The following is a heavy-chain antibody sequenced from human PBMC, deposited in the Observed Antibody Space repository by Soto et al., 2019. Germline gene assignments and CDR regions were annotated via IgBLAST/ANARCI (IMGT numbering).Heavy chain of an antibody. D-gene: IGHD3-3*01. CDR1: GYTFTSYD. V-gene: IGHV1-8*01. CDR2: MNPNTGST. Sequence: QVQLVQSGAEVKRPGASVKVACKASGYTFTSYDVNWVRQATGHGLEWMGWMNPNTGSTGYAQKFQGRVTMTRNTSINTAYMELSSLISEDTAVYYCATNYDFGSGYSQSREGGFDFWGQGTLLIVSS. J-gene: IGHJ3*01. CDR3: ATNYDFGSGYSQSREGGFDF.